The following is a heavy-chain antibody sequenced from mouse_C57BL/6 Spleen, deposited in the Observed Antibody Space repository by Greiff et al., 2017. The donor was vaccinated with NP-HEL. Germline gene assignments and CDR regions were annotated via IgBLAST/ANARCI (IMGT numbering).Heavy chain of an antibody. CDR1: GYTFTSYW. CDR3: ARSGVYGNYEMDH. V-gene: IGHV1-55*01. Sequence: VQLQQPGAELVKPGASVKMSCKASGYTFTSYWITWVKQRPGQGLEWIGDIYPGSGSTNYIEKFKSKATLTVDTSSSTAYMQLSSLTPADSAVFYCARSGVYGNYEMDHWGQGTSVTVSS. CDR2: IYPGSGST. D-gene: IGHD2-1*01. J-gene: IGHJ4*01.